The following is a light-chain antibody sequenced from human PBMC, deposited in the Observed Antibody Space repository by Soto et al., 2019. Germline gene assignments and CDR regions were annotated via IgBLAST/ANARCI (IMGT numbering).Light chain of an antibody. CDR3: AAWDESLHGVT. Sequence: SLLTQPPSASVTPGQMITMSCSGSSSSIGSHTVNWHQQVPGTAPKLLIYSNNERPSGVPDRFSGSKSGTSASLAISGIQSGDAADYYRAAWDESLHGVTFGGGTK. CDR1: SSSIGSHT. V-gene: IGLV1-44*01. CDR2: SNN. J-gene: IGLJ2*01.